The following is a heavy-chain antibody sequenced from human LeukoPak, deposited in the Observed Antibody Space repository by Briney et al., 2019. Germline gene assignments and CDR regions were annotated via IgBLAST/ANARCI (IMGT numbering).Heavy chain of an antibody. J-gene: IGHJ1*01. CDR1: GGSISSYY. Sequence: SETLSLTCTVSGGSISSYYWSWIRQPAGKGLEWIGRIYTSGSTNYNPSLKSRVTMSVDTSKNQFSLKLSSVTAADTAVYYCARVGYCSGGSCYSYVEYFQHWGQGTLVTVSS. CDR2: IYTSGST. CDR3: ARVGYCSGGSCYSYVEYFQH. V-gene: IGHV4-4*07. D-gene: IGHD2-15*01.